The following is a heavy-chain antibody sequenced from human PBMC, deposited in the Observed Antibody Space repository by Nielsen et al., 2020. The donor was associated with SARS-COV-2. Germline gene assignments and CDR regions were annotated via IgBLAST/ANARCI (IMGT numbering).Heavy chain of an antibody. CDR1: GYTFTSYA. CDR3: ARGTEGPYYYGMDV. V-gene: IGHV7-4-1*02. CDR2: INTNTGNP. J-gene: IGHJ6*02. Sequence: ASVKVSCTASGYTFTSYAMNWVRQAPGQGLEWLGWINTNTGNPTYAQGFTGRFVFSLDTSVSTEYLQISSLKAEDTAVYYCARGTEGPYYYGMDVWGQGTTVTVSS.